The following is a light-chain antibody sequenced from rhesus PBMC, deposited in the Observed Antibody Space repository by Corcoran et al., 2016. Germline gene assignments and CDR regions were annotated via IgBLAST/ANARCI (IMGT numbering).Light chain of an antibody. J-gene: IGKJ1*01. V-gene: IGKV3-40*03. CDR1: ESVGSY. Sequence: EIGMTQSPATLSLSPGETATLSCRASESVGSYLAWYQQKPGQAPKLLVHSAYFRATGIPDRFRGRWSRTECTLTISSLEPEDVGVYHCQQYNDLLWTFGQGTKVEIK. CDR3: QQYNDLLWT. CDR2: SAY.